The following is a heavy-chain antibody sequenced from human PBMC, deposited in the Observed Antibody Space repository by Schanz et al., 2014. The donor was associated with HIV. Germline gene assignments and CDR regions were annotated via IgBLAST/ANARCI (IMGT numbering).Heavy chain of an antibody. CDR3: ARGPKWEGLMDV. D-gene: IGHD1-26*01. Sequence: QMQLVQSGPEVKKPGTSVKVSCKASGFTFTSSAVQWVRQARGQRLEWIGWIVVGSGNTNYAQKFQVRVTMTRDTSISTAYLEVDSLKSEDTAVYYCARGPKWEGLMDVWGQGTTVIVSS. J-gene: IGHJ6*02. V-gene: IGHV1-58*01. CDR1: GFTFTSSA. CDR2: IVVGSGNT.